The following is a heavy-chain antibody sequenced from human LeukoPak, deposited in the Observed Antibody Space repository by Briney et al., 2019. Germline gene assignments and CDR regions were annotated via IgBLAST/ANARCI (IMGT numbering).Heavy chain of an antibody. CDR1: GYTFTSYD. Sequence: ASVKVSCKASGYTFTSYDINWVRQATGQGLEWMGWMNPNSGNTGYAQKFQGRVTMTRDTSTSTDYMELSSLRSEDTAIYYCARGNSVGDNAWWFDPWGQGTLVTVSS. CDR3: ARGNSVGDNAWWFDP. J-gene: IGHJ5*02. V-gene: IGHV1-8*01. D-gene: IGHD1-26*01. CDR2: MNPNSGNT.